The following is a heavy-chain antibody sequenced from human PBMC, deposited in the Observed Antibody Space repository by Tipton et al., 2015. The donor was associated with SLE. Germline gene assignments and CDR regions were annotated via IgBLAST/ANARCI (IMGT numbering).Heavy chain of an antibody. Sequence: TLSLTCTVSGGSIDSGSYYWSWIRQPAGKGLEWIGRIYTTGSTEYNPSLKSRVNISKDTSRNQFSLELSSVTAADTAVYYCARDVENWFDPWGQGTLVTVSS. CDR3: ARDVENWFDP. CDR1: GGSIDSGSYY. V-gene: IGHV4-61*02. D-gene: IGHD2-21*01. CDR2: IYTTGST. J-gene: IGHJ5*02.